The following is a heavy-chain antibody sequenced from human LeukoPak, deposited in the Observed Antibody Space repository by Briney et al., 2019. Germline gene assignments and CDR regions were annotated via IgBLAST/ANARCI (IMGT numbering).Heavy chain of an antibody. CDR3: AKYPSLLKNYYDSSGYYFDY. Sequence: GGSLRLSCAASGFTFSSYAMSWVRQAPGKGLEWVSAISGSGGSTYYADSVEGRFTISRDNSKNTLYLQMNSLRAEDTAVYYCAKYPSLLKNYYDSSGYYFDYWGQGTLVTVSS. CDR1: GFTFSSYA. J-gene: IGHJ4*02. V-gene: IGHV3-23*01. D-gene: IGHD3-22*01. CDR2: ISGSGGST.